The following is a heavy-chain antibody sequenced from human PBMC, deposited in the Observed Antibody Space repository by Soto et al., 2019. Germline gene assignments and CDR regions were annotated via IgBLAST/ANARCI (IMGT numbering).Heavy chain of an antibody. V-gene: IGHV3-7*01. CDR1: GFIFSNHW. J-gene: IGHJ4*02. CDR3: ARWNYDVLTASWALDY. Sequence: GGSLRLSCEASGFIFSNHWMNWARQAPGKGLEWAANIKGDGSETNFVDSVRGRFTISRDNAKNSLYLQMNRLRVEDTGVYYCARWNYDVLTASWALDYWGQGTLVTVSS. D-gene: IGHD3-9*01. CDR2: IKGDGSET.